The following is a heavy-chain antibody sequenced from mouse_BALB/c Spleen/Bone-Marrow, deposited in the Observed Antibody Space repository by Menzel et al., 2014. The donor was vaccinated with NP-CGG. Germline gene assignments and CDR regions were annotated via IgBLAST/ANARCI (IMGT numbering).Heavy chain of an antibody. J-gene: IGHJ2*01. CDR1: GFNIKDTY. CDR3: ASYVYGYYFYY. CDR2: IDPANVNT. Sequence: VQLQQSGAELVKPGASVKLSCTASGFNIKDTYMHWVKQRPEQGLEWIGRIDPANVNTKYDPKFQGKATITADTSSNTDYLQLSSLSSEGTVVYYCASYVYGYYFYYCGQGTTLTVSS. V-gene: IGHV14-3*02. D-gene: IGHD1-1*01.